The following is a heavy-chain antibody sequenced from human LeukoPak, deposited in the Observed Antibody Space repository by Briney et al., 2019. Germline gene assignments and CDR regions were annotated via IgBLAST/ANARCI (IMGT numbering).Heavy chain of an antibody. J-gene: IGHJ4*02. CDR3: ARSVDTAFIDPEPIADY. CDR1: GYTFTGYY. CDR2: INPNSGGT. Sequence: ASVKVSCKASGYTFTGYYMHWVRQAPGQVLEWMGWINPNSGGTNYAQKFQGRVTMTRDTSISTAYMELSRLRSDDTAVYYCARSVDTAFIDPEPIADYWGQGTLVTVSS. V-gene: IGHV1-2*02. D-gene: IGHD5-18*01.